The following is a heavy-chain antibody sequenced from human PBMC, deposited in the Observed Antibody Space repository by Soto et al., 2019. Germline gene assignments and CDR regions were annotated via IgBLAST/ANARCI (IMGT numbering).Heavy chain of an antibody. V-gene: IGHV3-30*18. Sequence: QVQLVESGGGVVQPGGSLRLSCAASGFTFSSYGMPWVRQAPGKGLEWVAGISYDGSNKYYADSVKGRFTISRDNSKNKLYLQMKSLRAEDTAVYYCAKGYTYYFDYWGQGTLVTVCS. D-gene: IGHD1-20*01. CDR2: ISYDGSNK. CDR1: GFTFSSYG. CDR3: AKGYTYYFDY. J-gene: IGHJ4*02.